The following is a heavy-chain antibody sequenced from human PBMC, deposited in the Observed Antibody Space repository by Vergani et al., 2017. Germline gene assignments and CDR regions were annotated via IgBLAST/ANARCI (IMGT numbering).Heavy chain of an antibody. CDR3: ARAPRWGYNWFDP. CDR2: ISGSGGST. J-gene: IGHJ5*02. D-gene: IGHD3-16*01. Sequence: EVQLVESGGGLVLPGGSLRLSCATSGFTFGGYAMAWVRQPPGKGLEWVSAISGSGGSTYYADSVKGRFTISRDNSKNTLYLQMNSLRADDTAVYYCARAPRWGYNWFDPWGQGTLVTVSS. CDR1: GFTFGGYA. V-gene: IGHV3-23*04.